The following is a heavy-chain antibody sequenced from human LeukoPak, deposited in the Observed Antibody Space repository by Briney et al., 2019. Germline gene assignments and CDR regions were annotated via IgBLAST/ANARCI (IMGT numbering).Heavy chain of an antibody. Sequence: ASVKVSCKTSGHTFYDYGISWVRPAPGQGLEWMGWIGADTGNTNFAQKLQDRVTMTTDTSTSTAYMELRSLTSDDTAVYYCARYSRETGSTSDFDFWGQGTLVTVSS. V-gene: IGHV1-18*04. CDR2: IGADTGNT. J-gene: IGHJ4*02. CDR1: GHTFYDYG. D-gene: IGHD1-7*01. CDR3: ARYSRETGSTSDFDF.